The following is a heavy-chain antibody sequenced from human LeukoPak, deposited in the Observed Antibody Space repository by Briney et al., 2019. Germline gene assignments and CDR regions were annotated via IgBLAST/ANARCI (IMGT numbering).Heavy chain of an antibody. CDR1: GVSVSSGSYY. CDR3: ASVYSSSSPFDY. V-gene: IGHV4-61*01. Sequence: SETLSLTCTVSGVSVSSGSYYWSWIRQPPGKGPEWIGYIYYSGSTNYNPSLKSRVTISVDTSKNQFSLKLSSVTAADTAVYYCASVYSSSSPFDYWGQGTLVTVSS. CDR2: IYYSGST. J-gene: IGHJ4*02. D-gene: IGHD6-6*01.